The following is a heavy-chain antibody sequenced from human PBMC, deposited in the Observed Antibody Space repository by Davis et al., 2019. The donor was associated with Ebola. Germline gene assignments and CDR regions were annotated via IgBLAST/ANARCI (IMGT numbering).Heavy chain of an antibody. D-gene: IGHD2-2*01. Sequence: GGSLRLSCAASGFTFSSYSMNWVRQAPGKGLEWVSYISSSGSTIYYADSVKGRFTISRDNAKNSLYLQMNSLRAEDTAVYYCARDIVVVPAAIFVDYYYMDVWGKGTTVTVSS. J-gene: IGHJ6*03. V-gene: IGHV3-48*04. CDR1: GFTFSSYS. CDR2: ISSSGSTI. CDR3: ARDIVVVPAAIFVDYYYMDV.